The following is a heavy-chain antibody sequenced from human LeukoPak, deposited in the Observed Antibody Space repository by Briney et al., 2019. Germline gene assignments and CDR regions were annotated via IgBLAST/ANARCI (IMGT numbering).Heavy chain of an antibody. Sequence: GASVKVSCRVSGYRLADVYIHWVRQAPGPGLEWMGGLDPGHGEKLYAQKFQGRVSMTEDTSTDTAFMGLSSLGSEDTAIYSCATTSGGDPAFDYWGKGTLVTVPS. CDR3: ATTSGGDPAFDY. V-gene: IGHV1-24*01. CDR2: LDPGHGEK. D-gene: IGHD3-10*01. J-gene: IGHJ4*02. CDR1: GYRLADVY.